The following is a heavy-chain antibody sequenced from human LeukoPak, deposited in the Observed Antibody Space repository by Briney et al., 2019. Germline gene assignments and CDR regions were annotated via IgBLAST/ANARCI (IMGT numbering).Heavy chain of an antibody. CDR2: IIPIFGTA. Sequence: PGGSLRLSCAASGFTVSSNYISWVRQAPGQGLEWMGGIIPIFGTANYAQKFQGRVTITADESTSTAYMELSSLRSEDTAVYYCARDVRIVASWYYYGMDVWGQGTTVTVSS. CDR1: GFTVSSNY. D-gene: IGHD3-22*01. CDR3: ARDVRIVASWYYYGMDV. J-gene: IGHJ6*02. V-gene: IGHV1-69*01.